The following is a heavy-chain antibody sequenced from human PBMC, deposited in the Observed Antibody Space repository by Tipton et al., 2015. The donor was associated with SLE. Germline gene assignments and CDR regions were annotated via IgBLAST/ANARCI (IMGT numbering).Heavy chain of an antibody. V-gene: IGHV4-61*02. CDR3: EGTKDVFDV. CDR2: IYASGST. D-gene: IGHD2-8*01. J-gene: IGHJ3*01. CDR1: GGSITNDNHY. Sequence: TLSLTCTVSGGSITNDNHYWSWIRQPAGKGLEWIGRIYASGSTNYNPSLKSRLTISVDTSKNQFSLNLSSVTAADTAVYYCEGTKDVFDVWGLGTTVTVSS.